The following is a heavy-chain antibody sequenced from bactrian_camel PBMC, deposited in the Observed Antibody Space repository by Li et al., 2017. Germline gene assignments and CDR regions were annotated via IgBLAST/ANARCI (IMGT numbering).Heavy chain of an antibody. V-gene: IGHV3S1*01. Sequence: VQLVESGGSLVQPGGSLTLSCAASGFTVSDYWMLWFRRAPGKGFEWVSAITAYDGRTFYADSVQGRFTISADDAKNAVYLQMTNLKPEDTAVYYCLREPESGGPLGQGTQVTVS. D-gene: IGHD8*01. CDR1: GFTVSDYW. CDR2: ITAYDGRT. J-gene: IGHJ4*01.